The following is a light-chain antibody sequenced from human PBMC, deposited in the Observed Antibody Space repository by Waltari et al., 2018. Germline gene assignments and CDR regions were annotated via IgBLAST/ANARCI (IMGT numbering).Light chain of an antibody. CDR3: AAWDDSLNDFV. CDR2: SNN. CDR1: NSNLGSNT. V-gene: IGLV1-44*01. Sequence: QSVLTQPPSASGTPGQRVTISCSGSNSNLGSNTVSWYQQLPGTAPKLLVYSNNQRPLGVPARFSGSQSRAKASLAISGLQSEDEADYYCAAWDDSLNDFVFGAGTKVTVL. J-gene: IGLJ1*01.